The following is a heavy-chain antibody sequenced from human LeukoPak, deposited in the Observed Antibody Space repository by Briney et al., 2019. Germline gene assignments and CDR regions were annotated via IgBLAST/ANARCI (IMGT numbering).Heavy chain of an antibody. CDR2: IRYDGSNK. CDR1: GFTFSSYG. J-gene: IGHJ3*02. CDR3: AKAPPQLWFGALDI. D-gene: IGHD3-10*01. V-gene: IGHV3-30*02. Sequence: GGSLRLSCAASGFTFSSYGMHWVRQAPGKGLEWVAFIRYDGSNKYYADSVKGRFTISRDNSKNTLYLQMNSLRAEDTAVYYCAKAPPQLWFGALDIWGQGTMVTVSS.